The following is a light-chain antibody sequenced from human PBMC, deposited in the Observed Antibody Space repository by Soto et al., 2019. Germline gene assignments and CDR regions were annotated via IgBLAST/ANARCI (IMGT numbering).Light chain of an antibody. CDR3: HQYGISPPRT. V-gene: IGKV3-11*01. J-gene: IGKJ1*01. CDR2: DAS. Sequence: EIVLTQSPSTLSLSPGERATLSCRASQSVSSYLAWYQQKPGQAPRLLIFDASNRPTGTPARFSGSGPGTDFPLTIGRLEPEDFAEYYCHQYGISPPRTFGQGTKVDIK. CDR1: QSVSSY.